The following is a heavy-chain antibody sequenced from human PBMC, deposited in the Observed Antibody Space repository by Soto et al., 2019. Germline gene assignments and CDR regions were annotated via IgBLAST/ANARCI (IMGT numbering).Heavy chain of an antibody. D-gene: IGHD6-19*01. V-gene: IGHV3-30*18. CDR2: ISYDGRTK. Sequence: QVQLVESGGGVVQPGSSLRLSCAASGFSFSRYAMHWVRQAPGKGLEWVAIISYDGRTKFYSESVKGRFTVSRDSSNNTLDLQMNNLRPEDTSVYYCAKDGDGVGGWWSAHFDDWGQGTLVTVSS. CDR1: GFSFSRYA. CDR3: AKDGDGVGGWWSAHFDD. J-gene: IGHJ4*02.